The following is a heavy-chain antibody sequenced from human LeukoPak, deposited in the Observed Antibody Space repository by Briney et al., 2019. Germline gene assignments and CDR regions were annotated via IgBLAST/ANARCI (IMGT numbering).Heavy chain of an antibody. CDR2: IKQDGSDK. Sequence: GGSLRLSCAASGFTFTGYWMSWVRQAPGKGLEWVANIKQDGSDKYYVDSVKGRFTISRDNAKNSLYLRMNSLRAGDTAVYYCASGGNYYDSSGYYFDYWGQGTLVTVSS. CDR1: GFTFTGYW. CDR3: ASGGNYYDSSGYYFDY. V-gene: IGHV3-7*01. J-gene: IGHJ4*02. D-gene: IGHD3-22*01.